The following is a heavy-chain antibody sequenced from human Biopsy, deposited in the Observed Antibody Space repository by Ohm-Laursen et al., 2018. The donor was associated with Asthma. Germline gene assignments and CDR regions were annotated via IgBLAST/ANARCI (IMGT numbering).Heavy chain of an antibody. J-gene: IGHJ3*01. CDR1: GGSIGIYY. Sequence: SDTLSLTCTVSGGSIGIYYWGWIRQPPGKGREYIGYTHYSGTTNTDPSLPGRVTMSVDTSKNQFSLKVTSVTAADTAVYFCARVRGAFYESSVKNAFDVWGQGTMVTVSS. CDR2: THYSGTT. CDR3: ARVRGAFYESSVKNAFDV. D-gene: IGHD3-22*01. V-gene: IGHV4-59*07.